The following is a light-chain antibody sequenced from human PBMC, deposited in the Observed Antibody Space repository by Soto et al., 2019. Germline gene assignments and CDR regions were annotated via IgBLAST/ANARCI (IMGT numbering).Light chain of an antibody. Sequence: EIVLTQSPATLSLSPGERATLSCRASQNVSSYLAWYQQKPGQAPRLLIYDASNRAIGIPARFSGSWSGTDFTPHLSRLQPEDFAVYFCQQRSNWPRLTFGGGTKVEI. CDR2: DAS. V-gene: IGKV3-11*01. J-gene: IGKJ4*01. CDR3: QQRSNWPRLT. CDR1: QNVSSY.